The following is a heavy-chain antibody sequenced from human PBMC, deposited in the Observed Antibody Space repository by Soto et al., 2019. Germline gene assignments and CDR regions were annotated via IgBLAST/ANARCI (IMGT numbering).Heavy chain of an antibody. CDR1: GYSFGGYW. CDR3: VRRPGISGISDPFDY. V-gene: IGHV5-51*01. J-gene: IGHJ4*02. Sequence: GESLKISCKGSGYSFGGYWIGWVRQMPGRGLDWMGIIYPGDSDIRYSPSFQGQVTISADKSISTAYLQWSSLKASDTAMYYCVRRPGISGISDPFDYWGQGTLVTVSS. CDR2: IYPGDSDI. D-gene: IGHD1-20*01.